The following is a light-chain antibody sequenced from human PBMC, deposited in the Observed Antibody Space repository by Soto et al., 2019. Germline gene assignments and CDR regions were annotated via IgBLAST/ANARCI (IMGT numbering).Light chain of an antibody. Sequence: DIQMTQSPSSLSASVGDRVTITCQASQSIRTYLNWYQQKPGKAPKLLIYATSILQSGVPSRFSGSGSGTDFTLTISSLQPEDFATYYCQQSYSTPWTFGQGTKVEI. J-gene: IGKJ1*01. V-gene: IGKV1-39*01. CDR3: QQSYSTPWT. CDR1: QSIRTY. CDR2: ATS.